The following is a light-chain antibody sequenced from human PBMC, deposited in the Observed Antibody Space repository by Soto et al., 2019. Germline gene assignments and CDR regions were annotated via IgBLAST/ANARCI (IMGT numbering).Light chain of an antibody. CDR1: SSDVGGYNY. Sequence: QPVLTQPPSASGSPGQSVTISCTGTSSDVGGYNYVSWYQQHPGKAPKLIISEVSKRPSGVPDRFSGSKSGNTASLTVSGLQAEDEAVYYCTSHAGGNNYVFGTGPKLTVL. CDR2: EVS. J-gene: IGLJ1*01. CDR3: TSHAGGNNYV. V-gene: IGLV2-8*01.